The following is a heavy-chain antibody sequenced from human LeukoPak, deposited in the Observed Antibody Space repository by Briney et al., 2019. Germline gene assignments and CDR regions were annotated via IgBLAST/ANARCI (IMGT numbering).Heavy chain of an antibody. D-gene: IGHD3-22*01. Sequence: GGSLRLSCAASGFTFDDYGMSWVRQAPGKGLMWVSRIKTDGTSTDYADSVQGRFTISRDNAKNTLYLQMNSLRAEDTAVYYCARGDGYYWGQGTLVTVSS. V-gene: IGHV3-74*01. CDR1: GFTFDDYG. CDR3: ARGDGYY. J-gene: IGHJ4*02. CDR2: IKTDGTST.